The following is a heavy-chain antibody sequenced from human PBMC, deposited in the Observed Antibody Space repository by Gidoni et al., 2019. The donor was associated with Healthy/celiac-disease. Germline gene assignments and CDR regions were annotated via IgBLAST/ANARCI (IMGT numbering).Heavy chain of an antibody. CDR3: ARSSRGEAGTGWWFDP. V-gene: IGHV4-34*01. J-gene: IGHJ5*02. CDR1: GGSFSGDY. Sequence: QVQLQQWGAGLLKPSATLSLTCAVYGGSFSGDYWSWIRQPPGKGLEWIGEINHSGSTNYNPSLKSRVTISVDTSKNQFSLKLSSVTAADTAVYYCARSSRGEAGTGWWFDPWGQGTLVTVSS. CDR2: INHSGST. D-gene: IGHD1-7*01.